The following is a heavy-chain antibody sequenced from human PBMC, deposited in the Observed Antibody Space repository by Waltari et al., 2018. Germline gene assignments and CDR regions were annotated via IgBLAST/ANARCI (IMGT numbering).Heavy chain of an antibody. D-gene: IGHD2-15*01. CDR3: ARDRYCSVGTCYDWHSDL. J-gene: IGHJ2*01. CDR1: GGSISGYS. CDR2: IFSSGNT. V-gene: IGHV4-59*01. Sequence: QVQLQESGPRLVKPSETLSLTCTVPGGSISGYSWSWIREPPGKGLEWIGYIFSSGNTNYNPSLKSRVTISVDTSNNQFSLKLTSVSAADTAVYYCARDRYCSVGTCYDWHSDLGGRGTLVTVSS.